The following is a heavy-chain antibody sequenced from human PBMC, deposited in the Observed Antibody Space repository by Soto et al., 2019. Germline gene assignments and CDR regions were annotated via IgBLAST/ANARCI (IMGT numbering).Heavy chain of an antibody. Sequence: PSETLSLTCTVSGGCISSSSYYWGWIRQPPGKGLEWIGSIYYSGSTYYNPSLKSRVTISVDTSKNQFSLKLSSVTAADTAVYYSARTLIIVVPEADWAKDTLAT. J-gene: IGHJ1*01. CDR1: GGCISSSSYY. CDR2: IYYSGST. CDR3: ARTLIIVVPEAD. D-gene: IGHD2-21*01. V-gene: IGHV4-39*01.